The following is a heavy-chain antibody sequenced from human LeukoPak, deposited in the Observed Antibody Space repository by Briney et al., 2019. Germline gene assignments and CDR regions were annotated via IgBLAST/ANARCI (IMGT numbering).Heavy chain of an antibody. V-gene: IGHV1-8*01. J-gene: IGHJ4*02. CDR3: ARGELDWVILDY. CDR1: GYTFTSYD. D-gene: IGHD3/OR15-3a*01. Sequence: ASVKVSCKASGYTFTSYDINWVRQAAGHGLEWMGWMNPNSGNTGYAQKFQGRVTMTRDTSTSTVYMELSSLRSEDTAVYYCARGELDWVILDYWGQGTLVTVSS. CDR2: MNPNSGNT.